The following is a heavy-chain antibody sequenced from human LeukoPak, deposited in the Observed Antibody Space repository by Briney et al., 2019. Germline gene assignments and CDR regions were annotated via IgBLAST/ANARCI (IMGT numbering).Heavy chain of an antibody. CDR2: INPNSGGT. J-gene: IGHJ4*02. CDR3: ANAPRSKYSSELGY. V-gene: IGHV1-2*02. CDR1: GYTFTGYY. Sequence: GASVKVSCKASGYTFTGYYMHWVRQAPGQGLGWMGWINPNSGGTNYAQKFQGRVTMTRDTSNSTAYMELSRLRSDDTAVYYCANAPRSKYSSELGYWGQGTLVTVSS. D-gene: IGHD6-25*01.